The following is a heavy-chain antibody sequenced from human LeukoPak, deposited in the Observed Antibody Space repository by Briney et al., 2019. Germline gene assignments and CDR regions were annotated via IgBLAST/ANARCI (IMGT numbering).Heavy chain of an antibody. V-gene: IGHV3-33*01. J-gene: IGHJ3*02. CDR3: ARDDSWAFDI. CDR1: RFTFSSYA. CDR2: IWYDGSNK. Sequence: GGSLRLSCAASRFTFSSYAMHWVRQAPGKGLEWVALIWYDGSNKYYADSVKGRFSISRDNSKNTLSLQMNSPRDEDTAVYHCARDDSWAFDIWGQGAMVTVSS. D-gene: IGHD2-15*01.